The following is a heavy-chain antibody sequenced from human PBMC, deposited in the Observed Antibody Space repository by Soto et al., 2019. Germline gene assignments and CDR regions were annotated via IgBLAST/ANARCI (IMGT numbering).Heavy chain of an antibody. V-gene: IGHV2-5*02. CDR3: AHRHPLGSVQPLWFGKGVTWFDP. CDR2: IYWDDDK. J-gene: IGHJ5*02. CDR1: GFSLSTSGVG. Sequence: QITLKESGPTLVKPTQTLTLTCTFSGFSLSTSGVGVGWIRQPPGKALEWLALIYWDDDKRYSPSLKSRLTITKDTSKNHVVLTMTNMDPVDTATYYCAHRHPLGSVQPLWFGKGVTWFDPWGQGTLVTVSS. D-gene: IGHD3-10*01.